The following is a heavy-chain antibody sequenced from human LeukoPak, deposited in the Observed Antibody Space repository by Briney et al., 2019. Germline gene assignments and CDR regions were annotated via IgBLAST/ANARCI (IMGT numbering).Heavy chain of an antibody. Sequence: ASVKVSCKASGYTFTGYYIHWVRQAPGQGLEWVGCIKPNSGGAYYAQNFLDRVTMTRDTSISTAYMELSRLRSDDTAVYYCARVWPCSNGVCPDVFEYWGQGTLVTVSS. CDR3: ARVWPCSNGVCPDVFEY. J-gene: IGHJ4*02. D-gene: IGHD2-8*01. CDR1: GYTFTGYY. V-gene: IGHV1-2*02. CDR2: IKPNSGGA.